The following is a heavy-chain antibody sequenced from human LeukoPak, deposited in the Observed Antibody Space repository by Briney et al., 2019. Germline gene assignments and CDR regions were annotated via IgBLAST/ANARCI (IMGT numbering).Heavy chain of an antibody. J-gene: IGHJ4*02. V-gene: IGHV3-30*04. D-gene: IGHD6-13*01. CDR3: ALAAAGTHSFDY. CDR1: GFTFSSYA. CDR2: ISYDGSNK. Sequence: GGSLRLSCAASGFTFSSYAMHWVRQAPGKGLEWVAVISYDGSNKYYADSVKGRFTISRDNSKNTLYLQMNSLRAEDTAVYYCALAAAGTHSFDYWGRGTLVTVSS.